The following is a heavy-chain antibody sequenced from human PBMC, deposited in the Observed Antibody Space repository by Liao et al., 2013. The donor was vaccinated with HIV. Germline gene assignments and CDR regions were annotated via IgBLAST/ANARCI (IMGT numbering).Heavy chain of an antibody. D-gene: IGHD2-8*01. CDR3: ARGGHCTNGVCYPPMGFDY. J-gene: IGHJ4*02. CDR1: GGSISSGGYS. CDR2: INHSGRT. V-gene: IGHV4-30-2*01. Sequence: QLQLQESGSGQVKPSQTLSLTCAVSGGSISSGGYSWSWIRQPPGKGLEWIGEINHSGRTNYNPSLKSRVTISVDTSKNQFSLKLSSVTAADTAVYYCARGGHCTNGVCYPPMGFDYWGQGTLVTVSS.